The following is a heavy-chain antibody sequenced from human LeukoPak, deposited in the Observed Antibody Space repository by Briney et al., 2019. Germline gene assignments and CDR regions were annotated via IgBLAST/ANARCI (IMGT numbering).Heavy chain of an antibody. CDR2: IYYSGST. D-gene: IGHD3-10*01. V-gene: IGHV4-59*08. Sequence: SETLSLTCTVSGGSISSYYWSWIRQAPGKGLAWTGYIYYSGSTNYNPSLKSRVTISVDTSKNQFSLKLSSVTAADTAVYYCASMVRGVMSLDYWGQGTLVTVSS. J-gene: IGHJ4*02. CDR1: GGSISSYY. CDR3: ASMVRGVMSLDY.